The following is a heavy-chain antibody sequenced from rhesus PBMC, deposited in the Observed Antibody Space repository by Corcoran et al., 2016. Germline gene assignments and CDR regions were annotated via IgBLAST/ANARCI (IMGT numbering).Heavy chain of an antibody. CDR2: INGSGGRT. D-gene: IGHD6-13*01. J-gene: IGHJ4*01. CDR1: GASISSNY. V-gene: IGHV4S2*01. CDR3: ARAGRSPEDY. Sequence: QVQLQESGPGLVKPSETLPLTCAVSGASISSNYWSWIRQAPGKGLEWIGRINGSGGRTDYNPPLKRRVTISIDTSKNQFSLKLSSVTAADTAVYYCARAGRSPEDYWGQGVLVTVSS.